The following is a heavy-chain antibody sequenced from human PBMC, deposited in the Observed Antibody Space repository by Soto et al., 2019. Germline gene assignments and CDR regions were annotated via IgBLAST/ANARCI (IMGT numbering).Heavy chain of an antibody. CDR1: GFTFSSYG. V-gene: IGHV3-33*01. CDR2: IWYDGSNK. CDR3: ARDRYSSGWYDLDY. Sequence: QVQLVESGGGVVQPGRSLRLSCAASGFTFSSYGMHWVRQAPGKGLEWVVVIWYDGSNKYYADSVKGRFTISRDNSKNTLYLQMNSLRAEDTAGYYCARDRYSSGWYDLDYWGQGTLVTVSS. J-gene: IGHJ4*02. D-gene: IGHD6-19*01.